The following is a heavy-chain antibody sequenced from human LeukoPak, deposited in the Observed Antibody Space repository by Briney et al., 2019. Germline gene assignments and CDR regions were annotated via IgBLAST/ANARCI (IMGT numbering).Heavy chain of an antibody. D-gene: IGHD4-23*01. CDR1: GGSISSGGYY. V-gene: IGHV4-31*03. CDR2: IYYSGST. CDR3: ARTTVVAKYFDY. Sequence: SQTLSLTCTVSGGSISSGGYYWSWIRQHPGKGLEWIGYIYYSGSTYYNPSLKSRLTISVDTSKNQFSLKLSSVTAADTAVYYCARTTVVAKYFDYWGQGTLVAVSS. J-gene: IGHJ4*02.